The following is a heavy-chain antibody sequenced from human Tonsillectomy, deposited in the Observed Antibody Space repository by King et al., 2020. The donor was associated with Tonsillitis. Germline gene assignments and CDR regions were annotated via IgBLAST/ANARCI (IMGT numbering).Heavy chain of an antibody. CDR1: GHSGTNNW. Sequence: QLVQSGAEGKMPGEALKSSGKCCGHSGTNNWIGWGRQMTGKVLVGVGLNYPGDSATIFSPSLQGQVTISVDKSINTAYLQLSSLKASDTAMYYCATDNLEKSFDYWGQGTLVTVSS. V-gene: IGHV5-51*03. CDR3: ATDNLEKSFDY. J-gene: IGHJ4*02. CDR2: NYPGDSAT.